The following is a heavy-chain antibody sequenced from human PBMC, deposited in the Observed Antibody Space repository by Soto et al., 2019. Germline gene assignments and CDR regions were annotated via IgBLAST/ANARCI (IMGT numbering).Heavy chain of an antibody. J-gene: IGHJ4*02. CDR2: IKSKTDGGTT. CDR1: LFTFSNGW. CDR3: TTDLWVVGANYSRYFDY. V-gene: IGHV3-15*01. Sequence: GGSLRLSFAASLFTFSNGWMSWVRQAPGKGLEWVGRIKSKTDGGTTDYAAPVKGRFTISRDDSKNTLYLQMNSLKTEDTAVYYCTTDLWVVGANYSRYFDYWGQGTMVTVSS. D-gene: IGHD1-26*01.